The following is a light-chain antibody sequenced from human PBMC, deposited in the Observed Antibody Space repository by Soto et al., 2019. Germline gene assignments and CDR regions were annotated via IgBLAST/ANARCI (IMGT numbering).Light chain of an antibody. V-gene: IGLV1-40*01. CDR2: GNS. CDR1: SSNIGAGYD. CDR3: QSYDSSLRGLV. Sequence: QSVLTQPPSVSGAPGQRVTISCTGSSSNIGAGYDVHWYQQLPGTAPKLPIYGNSNRPSGVPDRFSGSKSGTSASLAITGLQAEDEADYYCQSYDSSLRGLVFGGGTKLTVL. J-gene: IGLJ2*01.